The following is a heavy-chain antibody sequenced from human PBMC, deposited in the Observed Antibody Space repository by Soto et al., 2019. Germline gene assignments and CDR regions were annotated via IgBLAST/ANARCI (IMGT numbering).Heavy chain of an antibody. CDR2: ITGTGLST. J-gene: IGHJ3*02. CDR3: ARGLWGGVVTQGFDI. CDR1: GFTFSAIA. Sequence: DVQLLESGGGSVQPGGSLRLSCGASGFTFSAIAMTWVRQVPGKGLEWVSTITGTGLSTYYADSVKGRFTISRDVSKTTLYMQMNSLRAEDTAIYYCARGLWGGVVTQGFDIWGQGTMVTVSS. D-gene: IGHD3-3*01. V-gene: IGHV3-23*01.